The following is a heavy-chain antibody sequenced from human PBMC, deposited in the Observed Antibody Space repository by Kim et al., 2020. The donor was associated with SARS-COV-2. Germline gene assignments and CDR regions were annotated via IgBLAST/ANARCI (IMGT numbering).Heavy chain of an antibody. V-gene: IGHV3-11*01. D-gene: IGHD3-10*01. Sequence: GGSLRLSCAASGFTFSDYYMSWIRQAPGKGLEWVSYISSSGSTIYYADSVKGRFTISRDNAKNSLYLQMNSLRAEDTAVYYCAREVHMVRGVIPWDWGQGTLVTVSS. CDR3: AREVHMVRGVIPWD. J-gene: IGHJ4*02. CDR2: ISSSGSTI. CDR1: GFTFSDYY.